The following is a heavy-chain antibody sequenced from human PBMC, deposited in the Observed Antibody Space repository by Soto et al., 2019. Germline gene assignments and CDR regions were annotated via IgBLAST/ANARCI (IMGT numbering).Heavy chain of an antibody. V-gene: IGHV5-10-1*01. Sequence: GESLKISRKGSGYSFTSYWISWVRQMPGKGLEWMGRIDPSDSYTNYSPSFQGHVTISADKSISTAYLQWSSLKASDTAMYYCARRLSYYDFWSGYPPYYYGMDVWGQGTTVTVSS. D-gene: IGHD3-3*01. CDR2: IDPSDSYT. CDR3: ARRLSYYDFWSGYPPYYYGMDV. CDR1: GYSFTSYW. J-gene: IGHJ6*02.